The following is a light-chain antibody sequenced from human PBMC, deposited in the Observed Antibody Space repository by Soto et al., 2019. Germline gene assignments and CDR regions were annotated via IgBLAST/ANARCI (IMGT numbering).Light chain of an antibody. J-gene: IGKJ4*01. CDR3: QQCRNWPLT. Sequence: EKVMTQSPAPLSVYPREGATLSCKASQNVYNNLAWYQQRPGQPPRLLIYDASTRATGISARFSGSGYGTEFTLTISSLQSEDFAVYFCQQCRNWPLTFGGGTKVDIK. V-gene: IGKV3-15*01. CDR1: QNVYNN. CDR2: DAS.